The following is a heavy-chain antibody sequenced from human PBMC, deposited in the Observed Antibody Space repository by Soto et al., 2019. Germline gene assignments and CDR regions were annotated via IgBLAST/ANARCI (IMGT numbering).Heavy chain of an antibody. J-gene: IGHJ4*02. CDR2: ISGSGGST. D-gene: IGHD6-19*01. CDR1: GFTFSSYA. V-gene: IGHV3-23*01. Sequence: GGSLTLSCAASGFTFSSYAMSWVRQAPGKGLEWVSAISGSGGSTYYADSVKGRFTISRDNSKNTLYLQMNSLRAEDTAVYYCAKGRGALAVAGNDYWGQGTLVTVSS. CDR3: AKGRGALAVAGNDY.